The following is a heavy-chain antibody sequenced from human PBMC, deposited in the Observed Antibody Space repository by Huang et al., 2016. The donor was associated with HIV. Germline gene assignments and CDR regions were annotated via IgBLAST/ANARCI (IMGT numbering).Heavy chain of an antibody. J-gene: IGHJ2*01. Sequence: EVQLVESGGGLVQPGGSLRLSCAASGFTFSSYWMHWVRQAPGKGGVWVLRINGDGSSTNYADSVKGRFTISRDNAKNTLYVQVNSLRAEDTAVYYCARGTRLTGLWYFDLWGRGTLVIVSS. V-gene: IGHV3-74*01. CDR3: ARGTRLTGLWYFDL. CDR2: INGDGSST. D-gene: IGHD7-27*01. CDR1: GFTFSSYW.